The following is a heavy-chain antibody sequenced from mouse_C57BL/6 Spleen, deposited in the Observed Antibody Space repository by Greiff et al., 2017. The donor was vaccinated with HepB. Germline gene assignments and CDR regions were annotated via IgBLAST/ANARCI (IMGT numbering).Heavy chain of an antibody. CDR3: ARLTDYYAMDY. J-gene: IGHJ4*01. CDR2: ISSGSSTI. Sequence: EVHLVESGGGLVKPGGSLKLSCAASGFTFSDYGMHWVRQAPEKGLEWVAYISSGSSTIYYADTVKGRFTISRDNAKNTLFLQMTSLRSEDTAMYYCARLTDYYAMDYWGQGTSVTVSS. V-gene: IGHV5-17*01. CDR1: GFTFSDYG. D-gene: IGHD1-1*01.